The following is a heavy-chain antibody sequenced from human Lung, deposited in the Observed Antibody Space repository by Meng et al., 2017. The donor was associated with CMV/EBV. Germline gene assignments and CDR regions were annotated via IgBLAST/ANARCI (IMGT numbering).Heavy chain of an antibody. J-gene: IGHJ4*02. CDR1: GLTVSNNY. CDR3: ARGYPDGGFDS. V-gene: IGHV3-53*01. Sequence: GGSLRLSCAASGLTVSNNYMTWVRQAPGKGLECVSVIFSGGSTYYVDSVKGRFTISRDASKNTLYLQMNNLRADDTAVYYCARGYPDGGFDSWGQGTLVTVSS. CDR2: IFSGGST. D-gene: IGHD3-16*01.